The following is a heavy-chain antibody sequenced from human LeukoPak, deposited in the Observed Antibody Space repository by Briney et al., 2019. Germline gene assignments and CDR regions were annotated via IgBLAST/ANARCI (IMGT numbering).Heavy chain of an antibody. V-gene: IGHV4-34*01. CDR3: ARAPGSGWYGD. J-gene: IGHJ4*02. CDR2: INHSGST. D-gene: IGHD6-19*01. CDR1: GGSFSGYY. Sequence: SETLSLTCAVYGGSFSGYYWSWIRQPPGKGLEWIGEINHSGSTNYNPSLKSRVTISVDTSKTQFSLKLSSVTAADTAVYYCARAPGSGWYGDWGQGTLVTVSS.